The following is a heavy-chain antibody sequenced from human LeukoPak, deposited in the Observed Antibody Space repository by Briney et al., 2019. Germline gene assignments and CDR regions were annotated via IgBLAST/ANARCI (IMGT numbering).Heavy chain of an antibody. CDR3: ARDDPGRYCSSTSCYVNWFDP. V-gene: IGHV1-2*02. Sequence: GASVKVSCKASGYTFTGYYMHWVGQAPGQGVEWMGWINPNSGGTNYAQKFQGRVTMTRDTSISTAYMELSRLRSDDTAVYYCARDDPGRYCSSTSCYVNWFDPWGQGTLVTVSS. J-gene: IGHJ5*02. CDR1: GYTFTGYY. CDR2: INPNSGGT. D-gene: IGHD2-2*01.